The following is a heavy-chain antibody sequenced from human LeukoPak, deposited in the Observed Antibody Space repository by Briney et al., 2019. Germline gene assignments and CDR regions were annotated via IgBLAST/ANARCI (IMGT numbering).Heavy chain of an antibody. CDR1: GGSISSYY. V-gene: IGHV4-59*01. CDR3: AREYVRDTAASGGYFDL. Sequence: SETLSLTCTVSGGSISSYYWSWIRQPPGKGLEWIGYIYYSGSTHYNPSLTRRVTTSPDTSKNPFSLKLSSVTAADTALYDCAREYVRDTAASGGYFDLWGRGTLVTVSS. J-gene: IGHJ2*01. CDR2: IYYSGST. D-gene: IGHD6-13*01.